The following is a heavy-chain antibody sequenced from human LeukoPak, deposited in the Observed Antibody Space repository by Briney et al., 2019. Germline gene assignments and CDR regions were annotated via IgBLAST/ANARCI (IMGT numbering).Heavy chain of an antibody. CDR1: GYTFTGYY. CDR3: ARAYYDFWSGYNWFDP. J-gene: IGHJ5*02. CDR2: INPNSGGT. Sequence: AASVKVSCKASGYTFTGYYMHWVRQAPGQGLEWMGRINPNSGGTNYAQKFQGRVTMTRDTSISTAYMELSRLRSDDTAVYYCARAYYDFWSGYNWFDPWGQGTLVTVSS. V-gene: IGHV1-2*06. D-gene: IGHD3-3*01.